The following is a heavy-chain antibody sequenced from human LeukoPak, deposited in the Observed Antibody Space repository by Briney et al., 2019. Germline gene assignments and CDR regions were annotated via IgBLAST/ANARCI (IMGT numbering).Heavy chain of an antibody. V-gene: IGHV3-30-3*01. CDR1: GFTFSSYA. J-gene: IGHJ4*02. Sequence: GGSLRLSCAASGFTFSSYAMHWVRQAPGKGLERVAVISYDGSNKYYADSVKGRFTISRDNSKNTLYLQMNSLRAEDTAVYYCARDPAIQTWLSAYYFDSWGQGTRVTVSS. CDR3: ARDPAIQTWLSAYYFDS. D-gene: IGHD3-22*01. CDR2: ISYDGSNK.